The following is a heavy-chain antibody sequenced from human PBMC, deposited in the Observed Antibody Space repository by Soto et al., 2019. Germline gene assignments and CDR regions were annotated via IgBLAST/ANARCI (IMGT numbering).Heavy chain of an antibody. Sequence: SGTLSLTCTVSGGSISGYYWSWIRQPPGKGLQWIGYIYSSGSTNYNPSLKSRVTISVDTSKNQFSLNLSSVTAADTAVYYCARQRRDFDYWGQGSLVTVSS. CDR1: GGSISGYY. V-gene: IGHV4-59*08. CDR2: IYSSGST. CDR3: ARQRRDFDY. J-gene: IGHJ4*02.